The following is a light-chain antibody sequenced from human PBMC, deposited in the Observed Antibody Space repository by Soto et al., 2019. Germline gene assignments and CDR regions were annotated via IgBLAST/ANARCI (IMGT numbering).Light chain of an antibody. Sequence: EIVLTQSPGTLSLSPGERSTLSCMASQSVSSSYLAWYQQKPGQAPRLLIYGASSRATGIPDRFSGSGSGTDFTLTISRLEPEDFAVYYCQQYGSSGTFGQGTKVDTK. CDR2: GAS. CDR1: QSVSSSY. V-gene: IGKV3-20*01. J-gene: IGKJ1*01. CDR3: QQYGSSGT.